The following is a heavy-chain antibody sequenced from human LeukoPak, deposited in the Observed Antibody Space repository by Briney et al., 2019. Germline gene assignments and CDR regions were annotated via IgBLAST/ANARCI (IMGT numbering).Heavy chain of an antibody. CDR2: IYYSGST. D-gene: IGHD4-17*01. CDR1: GGSISSSSYY. J-gene: IGHJ4*02. CDR3: ASVESKVTTGGNY. V-gene: IGHV4-39*07. Sequence: SETLSLTCTVSGGSISSSSYYWGWIRQPPGKGLESIVSIYYSGSTYYNPSLKRRVTISVDTSKNPLYLKLSSVTAADTAVYYCASVESKVTTGGNYWGQGTLVTVSS.